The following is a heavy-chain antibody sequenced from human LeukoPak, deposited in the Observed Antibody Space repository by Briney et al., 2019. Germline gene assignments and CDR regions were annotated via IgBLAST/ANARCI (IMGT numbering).Heavy chain of an antibody. CDR1: GGSISSSSYY. CDR2: IYYSGST. J-gene: IGHJ4*02. D-gene: IGHD6-19*01. CDR3: ARDLGPHIAVADY. Sequence: SETLSLTCTVSGGSISSSSYYWGWARQPPGKGLEWIGSIYYSGSTYYNPSLKSRVTISVDTSKNQFSLKLSSVTAADTAVYYCARDLGPHIAVADYWGQGTLVTVSS. V-gene: IGHV4-39*07.